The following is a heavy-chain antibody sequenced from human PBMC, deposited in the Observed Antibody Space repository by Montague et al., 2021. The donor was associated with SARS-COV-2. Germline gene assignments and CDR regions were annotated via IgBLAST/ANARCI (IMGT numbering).Heavy chain of an antibody. D-gene: IGHD3-22*01. CDR3: ARTSDSSNFDSTGYYGAFDV. CDR2: MSYSGSA. Sequence: SETLSLTCTVSGATTSSDYWSWIRQSPGKGLEWIGYMSYSGSATYNPSLESRVAISRDTSKNQFSLTLIPATAADTAIYYCARTSDSSNFDSTGYYGAFDVWGQGTTVIVSS. V-gene: IGHV4-59*01. CDR1: GATTSSDY. J-gene: IGHJ3*01.